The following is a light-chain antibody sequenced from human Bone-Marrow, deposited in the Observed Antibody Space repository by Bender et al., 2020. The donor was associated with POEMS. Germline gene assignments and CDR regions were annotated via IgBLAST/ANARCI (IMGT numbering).Light chain of an antibody. V-gene: IGLV1-40*01. Sequence: GAPGQRVTISCTGSSSTTGSGYAINWYQHLPGTAPKLLIYGYNNRPSGVPDRFSGSKSGTSASLAITGLQAEDEGDYYCSSYAGSSTFVFGTGTQVTVL. CDR2: GYN. CDR1: SSTTGSGYA. J-gene: IGLJ1*01. CDR3: SSYAGSSTFV.